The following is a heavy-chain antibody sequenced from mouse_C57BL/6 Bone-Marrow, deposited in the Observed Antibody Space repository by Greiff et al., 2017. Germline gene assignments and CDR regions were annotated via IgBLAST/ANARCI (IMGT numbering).Heavy chain of an antibody. V-gene: IGHV1-15*01. D-gene: IGHD2-5*01. CDR1: GYTFTDYE. J-gene: IGHJ2*01. CDR2: IAPETGGT. Sequence: VQGVESGAELVRPGASVTLSCKASGYTFTDYEMHWVKQTPVHGLEWIGAIAPETGGTAYNQKFTGKAILTADKSSSTAYMELRLLTSEDSAVYYCTRPPYSSNYLYYFDYWDQGTTLTVSS. CDR3: TRPPYSSNYLYYFDY.